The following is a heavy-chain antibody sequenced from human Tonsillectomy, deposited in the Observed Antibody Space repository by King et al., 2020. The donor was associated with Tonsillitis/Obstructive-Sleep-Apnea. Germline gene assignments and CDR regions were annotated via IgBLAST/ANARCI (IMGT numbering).Heavy chain of an antibody. CDR3: AGGPDTQTVTTPLGY. D-gene: IGHD4-17*01. CDR1: GGSFSGYY. Sequence: VQLQQWGAGLLKPSETLSLTCAVYGGSFSGYYWSWIRQPPGKGLEWIGEINHSGSTNYNPSLKSRVTISVDTSKNQFSLKLSSVTAADTAVYYCAGGPDTQTVTTPLGYWGQGTLVTVSS. J-gene: IGHJ4*02. CDR2: INHSGST. V-gene: IGHV4-34*01.